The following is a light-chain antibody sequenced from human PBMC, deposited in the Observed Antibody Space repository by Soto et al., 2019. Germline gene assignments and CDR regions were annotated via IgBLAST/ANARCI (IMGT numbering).Light chain of an antibody. J-gene: IGKJ1*01. CDR2: DAS. CDR1: QSISNW. CDR3: QQHDTYSRT. V-gene: IGKV1-5*01. Sequence: DIQMTQSPSTLSASVGDRVTISCRASQSISNWLAWYQQKPGKAPKLLMSDASSLERGVPSRFSGSGSGTEFTLTISSLQPDDFATYYCQQHDTYSRTLGHGTKVDIK.